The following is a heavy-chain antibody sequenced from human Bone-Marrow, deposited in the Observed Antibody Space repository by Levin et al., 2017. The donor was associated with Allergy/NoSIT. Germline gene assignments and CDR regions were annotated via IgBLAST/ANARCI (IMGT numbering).Heavy chain of an antibody. J-gene: IGHJ3*02. CDR1: GGTFSSYA. V-gene: IGHV1-69*13. CDR2: IIPIFGTA. CDR3: ATAYDYVWGVDAFDI. D-gene: IGHD3-16*01. Sequence: GASVKVSCKASGGTFSSYAISWVRQAPGQGLEWMGGIIPIFGTANYAQKFQGRVTITADESTSTAYMELSSLRSEDTAVYYCATAYDYVWGVDAFDIWGQGTMVTVSS.